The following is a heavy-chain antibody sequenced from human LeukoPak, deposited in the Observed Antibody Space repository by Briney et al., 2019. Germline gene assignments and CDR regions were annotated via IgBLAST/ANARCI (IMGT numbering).Heavy chain of an antibody. Sequence: PGGSLRLSCAASGFIFSSYGLHWVRQAPGKGLEWVAFIQYDGSNQYYADSVKGRFTISRDNSKNTLYLQMNSLRAEDTAVYYCAKDDGTSCYNWGQGTLVTVSS. J-gene: IGHJ4*02. CDR3: AKDDGTSCYN. V-gene: IGHV3-30*02. CDR2: IQYDGSNQ. D-gene: IGHD2-2*01. CDR1: GFIFSSYG.